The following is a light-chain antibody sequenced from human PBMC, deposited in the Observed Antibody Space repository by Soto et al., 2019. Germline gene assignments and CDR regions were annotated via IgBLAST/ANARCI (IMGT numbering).Light chain of an antibody. Sequence: QSVLTQPPSASGTPGQRVTISCSVSSSNIGSNTVNWYQQLPGTAPKLLIYSNNQRPSGVPDRFSGSKSGTSASLAISGLQSEVEADYYCAAWDDSLNGHVAFGGGTKVTAL. V-gene: IGLV1-44*01. J-gene: IGLJ2*01. CDR3: AAWDDSLNGHVA. CDR1: SSNIGSNT. CDR2: SNN.